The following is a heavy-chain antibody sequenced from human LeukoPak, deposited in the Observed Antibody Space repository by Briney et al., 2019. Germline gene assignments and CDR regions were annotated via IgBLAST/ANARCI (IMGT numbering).Heavy chain of an antibody. CDR3: ARDSRFLGYCSGGSCYAFDI. CDR1: GGSFSGYY. V-gene: IGHV4-31*11. D-gene: IGHD2-15*01. CDR2: IYYSGST. J-gene: IGHJ3*02. Sequence: SETLSLTCAVYGGSFSGYYWSWIRQHPGKGLEWIGYIYYSGSTYYNPSLKSRVTISVDTSKNQFSLKLSSVTAADTAVYYCARDSRFLGYCSGGSCYAFDIWGQGTMVTVSS.